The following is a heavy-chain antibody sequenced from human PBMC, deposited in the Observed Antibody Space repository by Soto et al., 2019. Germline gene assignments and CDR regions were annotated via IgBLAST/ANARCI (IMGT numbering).Heavy chain of an antibody. CDR2: IYYSGST. D-gene: IGHD3-22*01. CDR1: GVYISSGDYY. V-gene: IGHV4-30-4*01. J-gene: IGHJ4*02. Sequence: SETLSLTCTVSGVYISSGDYYWSWIRQPPGKGLEWIGYIYYSGSTYYNPSLKSRVTISVDTSKNQFSLKLSSVTAADTAVYYCARDRARGDSSGYYPYYFDYWGQGTLVTVSS. CDR3: ARDRARGDSSGYYPYYFDY.